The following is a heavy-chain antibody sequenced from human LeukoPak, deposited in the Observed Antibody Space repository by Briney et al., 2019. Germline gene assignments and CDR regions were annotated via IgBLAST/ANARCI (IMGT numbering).Heavy chain of an antibody. J-gene: IGHJ4*02. Sequence: GASVKVSCKASGYTFTGYYMHWVRQAPGQGLEWMGWINPNSGGTNYAQKFQGRVTMTRDTSISTAYMELSRLRSDDTAVYYCARGFDTAMVFEEFDYWGQGTLVTVSS. D-gene: IGHD5-18*01. V-gene: IGHV1-2*02. CDR3: ARGFDTAMVFEEFDY. CDR2: INPNSGGT. CDR1: GYTFTGYY.